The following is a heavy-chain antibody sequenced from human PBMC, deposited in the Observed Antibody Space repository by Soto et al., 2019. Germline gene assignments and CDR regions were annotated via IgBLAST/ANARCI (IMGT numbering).Heavy chain of an antibody. D-gene: IGHD1-26*01. CDR3: ARAEVGGSYVRGWFDP. J-gene: IGHJ5*02. CDR1: GGTFSSYA. V-gene: IGHV1-69*06. CDR2: IIPIFGTA. Sequence: ASVKVSFKACGGTFSSYAISWLRQAPGQGLEWMGGIIPIFGTANYAQKFQGRVTITADKSTSTAYMELSSLRSEDTAVYYCARAEVGGSYVRGWFDPWGQGTLVTVSS.